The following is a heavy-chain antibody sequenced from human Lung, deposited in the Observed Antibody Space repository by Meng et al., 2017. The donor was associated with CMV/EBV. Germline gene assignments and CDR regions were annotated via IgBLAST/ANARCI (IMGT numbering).Heavy chain of an antibody. D-gene: IGHD3-3*01. CDR3: ARCFRGGGTQRRFGVFRSSYFFDY. V-gene: IGHV4-34*01. J-gene: IGHJ4*02. CDR2: INHSGTT. CDR1: GGSFSGYC. Sequence: LXCAVYGGSFSGYCWSWIRQPPGKGLEWIGEINHSGTTNYNPSLESRVTISADTSKNQFSLKLSSVTAADTAVYYCARCFRGGGTQRRFGVFRSSYFFDYWXLGPLVTVSS.